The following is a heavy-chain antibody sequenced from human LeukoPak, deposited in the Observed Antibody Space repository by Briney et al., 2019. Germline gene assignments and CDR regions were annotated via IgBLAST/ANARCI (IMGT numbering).Heavy chain of an antibody. J-gene: IGHJ4*02. CDR2: IYYSGST. CDR1: GGSISSSSYY. V-gene: IGHV4-39*01. D-gene: IGHD1-26*01. Sequence: SETLSLTCTVSGGSISSSSYYWGWLRQPPGKGLEWIGSIYYSGSTYYNPSLKSRVTISVDTSKNQFSLKLSSVTAADTAVYYCAVGKIVGDYWGQGTLVTVSS. CDR3: AVGKIVGDY.